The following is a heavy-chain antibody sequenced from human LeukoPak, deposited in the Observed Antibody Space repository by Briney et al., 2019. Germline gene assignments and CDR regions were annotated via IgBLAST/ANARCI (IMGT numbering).Heavy chain of an antibody. Sequence: GGSLRLSCAASGFTFSTYWMHWVRQAPGKGLGWLSCINNDGSSATYADSVKGRFTISRDNAKNTLYLQMNSLRAEDTAVYYCARAPDKIGYCSGTTCPSWGQGTLVTVSS. CDR1: GFTFSTYW. CDR2: INNDGSSA. CDR3: ARAPDKIGYCSGTTCPS. V-gene: IGHV3-74*01. D-gene: IGHD2-2*01. J-gene: IGHJ4*02.